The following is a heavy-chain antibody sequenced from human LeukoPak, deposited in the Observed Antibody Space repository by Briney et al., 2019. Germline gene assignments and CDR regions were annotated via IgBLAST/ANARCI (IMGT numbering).Heavy chain of an antibody. V-gene: IGHV4-31*03. CDR2: IYYSGST. J-gene: IGHJ4*02. CDR1: GGSISSGGYY. Sequence: SETLSLTCTVSGGSISSGGYYWSWIRQHPGEGLEWIGYIYYSGSTYYNPSLKSRVTISVDTSKNQFSLELSSVTAADTAVYYCARAVCSSTSCYLDYWGQGTLVTVSS. CDR3: ARAVCSSTSCYLDY. D-gene: IGHD2-2*01.